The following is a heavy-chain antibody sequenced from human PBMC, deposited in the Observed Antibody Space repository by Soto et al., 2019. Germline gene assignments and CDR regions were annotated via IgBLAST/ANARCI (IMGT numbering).Heavy chain of an antibody. V-gene: IGHV4-30-2*01. CDR1: GGSISSGGYS. Sequence: QLQLQESGSGLVKPSQTLSLTCAVSGGSISSGGYSWSWIRQPPGKGLEWIGYIYHSGSTYYNPSLKSRVTISVDRSKNQFSLKLSSVTAADTAVYYCASSGEYCSGGSCYPFPYWGQGTLVTVSS. D-gene: IGHD2-15*01. CDR2: IYHSGST. CDR3: ASSGEYCSGGSCYPFPY. J-gene: IGHJ4*02.